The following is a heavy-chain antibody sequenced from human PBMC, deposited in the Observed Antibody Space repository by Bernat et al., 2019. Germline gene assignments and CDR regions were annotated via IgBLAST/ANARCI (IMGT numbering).Heavy chain of an antibody. Sequence: QVQLVESGGGVVQPGRSLRLSSAASGFTFSSYAMHWVRQAPGKGLEWVAVISYDGSNKYYADSVKGRFTISRDNSKNTLYLQMNSLRAEDTAVYYCARAPSTTRGWGWNYYYYMDVWGKGTTVTVSS. D-gene: IGHD1-1*01. CDR3: ARAPSTTRGWGWNYYYYMDV. CDR2: ISYDGSNK. V-gene: IGHV3-30*01. J-gene: IGHJ6*03. CDR1: GFTFSSYA.